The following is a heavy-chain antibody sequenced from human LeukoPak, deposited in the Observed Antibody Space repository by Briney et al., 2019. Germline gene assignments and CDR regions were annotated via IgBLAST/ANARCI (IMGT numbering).Heavy chain of an antibody. CDR3: ARLFGY. J-gene: IGHJ4*02. CDR2: IYSGGST. CDR1: RFTFSSYS. V-gene: IGHV3-66*01. Sequence: GGSLRLSCAASRFTFSSYSMNWVRQAPGKGLEWVSVIYSGGSTYYADSVKGRFTISRDNSKNTLYLQMNSLRAEDTAVYYCARLFGYWGQGTLVTVSS.